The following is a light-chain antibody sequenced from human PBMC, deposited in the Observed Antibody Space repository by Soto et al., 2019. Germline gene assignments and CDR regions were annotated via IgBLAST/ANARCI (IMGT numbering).Light chain of an antibody. J-gene: IGLJ2*01. V-gene: IGLV4-60*02. CDR1: SGHSSDI. CDR3: ETWDSNTQVV. CDR2: LEGSGSY. Sequence: QLVLTQSSSASASLGSSVKLTCTLSSGHSSDIIAWHQQQPGKAPRYLMKLEGSGSYNKGSGVPDRFSGSSSGADRYLTISNLQFEDEAEYYCETWDSNTQVVFGGGTKLTVI.